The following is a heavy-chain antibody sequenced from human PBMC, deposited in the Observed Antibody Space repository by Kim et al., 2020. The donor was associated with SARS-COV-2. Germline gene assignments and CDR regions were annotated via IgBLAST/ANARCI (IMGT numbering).Heavy chain of an antibody. Sequence: SETLSLTCAVSGGSISSGGYSWSWIRQPPGKGLEWIGYIYHSGSTYYNPSLKSRVTISVDRSKNQFSLKLSSVTAADTAVYYCARERATYGDYRNWFYPWGQGTLVTVSS. J-gene: IGHJ5*02. CDR2: IYHSGST. V-gene: IGHV4-30-2*01. CDR3: ARERATYGDYRNWFYP. CDR1: GGSISSGGYS. D-gene: IGHD4-17*01.